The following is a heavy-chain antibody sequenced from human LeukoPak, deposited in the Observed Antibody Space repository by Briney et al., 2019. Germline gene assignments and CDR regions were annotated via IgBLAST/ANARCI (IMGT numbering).Heavy chain of an antibody. J-gene: IGHJ4*02. CDR1: GFTFSRNG. Sequence: GGSLRLSCAASGFTFSRNGMTWVRQAPGKGLEWVSAISGSGGNTYYADSVKGRFTISRDNSKNTLYLQMNSLRAEDTAVYYCAKDAFYYYDSSGYSPFDYWGQGTLVTVSS. D-gene: IGHD3-22*01. V-gene: IGHV3-23*01. CDR2: ISGSGGNT. CDR3: AKDAFYYYDSSGYSPFDY.